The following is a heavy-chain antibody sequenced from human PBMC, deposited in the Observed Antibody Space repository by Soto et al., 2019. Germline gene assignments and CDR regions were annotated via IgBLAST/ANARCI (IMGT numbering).Heavy chain of an antibody. V-gene: IGHV1-46*01. Sequence: ASVKVSCKACGYTFTRYYVHWVRQAPGQGLEWVGIINPRDGSTSYAQNFQGRVTMTRDTSTSTVYMNLNSLRSEDTAVYYCARVDCSGGSCYHLDYWGQGTVVTVSS. J-gene: IGHJ4*02. CDR2: INPRDGST. CDR1: GYTFTRYY. CDR3: ARVDCSGGSCYHLDY. D-gene: IGHD2-15*01.